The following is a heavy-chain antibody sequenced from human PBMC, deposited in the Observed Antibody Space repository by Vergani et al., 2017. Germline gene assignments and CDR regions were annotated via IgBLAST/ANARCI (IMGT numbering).Heavy chain of an antibody. V-gene: IGHV1-69*01. CDR1: GGTFSSYA. CDR3: ARVGPTGTTVFDAFDI. J-gene: IGHJ3*02. CDR2: RIPTFGTA. D-gene: IGHD1-7*01. Sequence: QVQLVQSGAEVKKPGSSVKVSCKASGGTFSSYAISWVRQAPGQGLEWMGGRIPTFGTANYAQKFQGSVTITADESTSTAYMGLNSLRSEDTAVYYCARVGPTGTTVFDAFDIGGQGTMVTVSS.